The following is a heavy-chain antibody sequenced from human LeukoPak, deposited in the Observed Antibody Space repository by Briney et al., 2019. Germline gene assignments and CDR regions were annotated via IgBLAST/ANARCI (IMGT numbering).Heavy chain of an antibody. CDR2: ISGSGGST. CDR3: AKGGSIVVVPAALGY. Sequence: GGSLRLSCAASGFTFSSYAMSWVRQAPGKGLEWVSAISGSGGSTYYADSVKGRFTISRDNSKNTLYLQMNSLRAEDTAVYCCAKGGSIVVVPAALGYWGQGTLVTVSS. V-gene: IGHV3-23*01. J-gene: IGHJ4*02. D-gene: IGHD2-2*01. CDR1: GFTFSSYA.